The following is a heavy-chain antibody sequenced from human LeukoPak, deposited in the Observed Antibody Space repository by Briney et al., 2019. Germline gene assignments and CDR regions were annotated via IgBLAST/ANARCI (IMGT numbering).Heavy chain of an antibody. CDR1: GFTFSSYA. CDR3: AKSDGYCSGGSCSGAFDI. CDR2: ISGSGGST. Sequence: GGSLRLSCAASGFTFSSYAMSWVRQAPGKGLEWVSAISGSGGSTYYADSVKGRFTISRDNSKNTLYLQMNSLRAEDTAVYYCAKSDGYCSGGSCSGAFDIWGQGTMVTVSS. V-gene: IGHV3-23*01. D-gene: IGHD2-15*01. J-gene: IGHJ3*02.